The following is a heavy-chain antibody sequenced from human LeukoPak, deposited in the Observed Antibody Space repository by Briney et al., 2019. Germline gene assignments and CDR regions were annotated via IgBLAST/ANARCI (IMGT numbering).Heavy chain of an antibody. D-gene: IGHD3-10*01. CDR3: AGFRSGIGDDY. J-gene: IGHJ4*02. CDR1: GFTFSSYS. CDR2: ISSSSSYI. Sequence: PGGSLRLSCAASGFTFSSYSMNWVRQAPGKGLEWVSSISSSSSYIYYADSVKGRFTISRDNAKNSLYLQMNSLRAEDTAVYYCAGFRSGIGDDYWGRGTLVTVSS. V-gene: IGHV3-21*01.